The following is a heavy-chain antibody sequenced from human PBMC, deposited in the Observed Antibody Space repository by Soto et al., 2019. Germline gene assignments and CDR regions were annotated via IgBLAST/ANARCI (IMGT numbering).Heavy chain of an antibody. Sequence: QLQLQESGSRLVKPGQTLSLTCAVSGDSISGGGFSWNWIRQPPGKGLEWIGYVYPRGSSYFNPSLKSRLTMSVDRAKNHFFLTLNSVTAADTAVYYCVRQGQVLYKWFDPWGPGIRVTVSS. CDR3: VRQGQVLYKWFDP. J-gene: IGHJ5*02. CDR1: GDSISGGGFS. D-gene: IGHD3-16*01. CDR2: VYPRGSS. V-gene: IGHV4-30-2*01.